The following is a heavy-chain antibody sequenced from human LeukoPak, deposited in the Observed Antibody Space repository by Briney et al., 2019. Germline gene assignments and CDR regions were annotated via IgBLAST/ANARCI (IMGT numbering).Heavy chain of an antibody. Sequence: GGSLRLSCAASGFSFSSYWMTWVRQGPGKGLEWVANTKQDGSEKYYVDSVKGRFTISRDNAKNSLHLQMNSLRAEDTAVYYCARDLDSWSGFFDHWGQGTLVTVSS. CDR1: GFSFSSYW. CDR2: TKQDGSEK. J-gene: IGHJ4*02. D-gene: IGHD3-3*01. V-gene: IGHV3-7*05. CDR3: ARDLDSWSGFFDH.